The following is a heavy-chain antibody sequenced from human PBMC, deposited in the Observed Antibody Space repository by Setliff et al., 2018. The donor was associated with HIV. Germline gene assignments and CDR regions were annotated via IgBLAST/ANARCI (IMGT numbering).Heavy chain of an antibody. CDR2: INTGNGNT. V-gene: IGHV1-3*04. Sequence: GASVKVSCKASGHTFTTYAMIWVRQAPGQSLEWMGWINTGNGNTRLSQKFQGRVTISRDTSASTAYVELYSLTSEDTAVYYCARTLTYYFDGSFSSGPADYWGLGTLVTVSS. D-gene: IGHD3-22*01. CDR3: ARTLTYYFDGSFSSGPADY. J-gene: IGHJ4*02. CDR1: GHTFTTYA.